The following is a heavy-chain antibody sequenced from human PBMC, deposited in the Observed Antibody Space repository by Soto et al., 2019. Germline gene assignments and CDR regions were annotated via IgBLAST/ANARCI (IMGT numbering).Heavy chain of an antibody. CDR1: GGSISSGDYY. V-gene: IGHV4-30-4*01. J-gene: IGHJ6*02. Sequence: SETLSLTCTVSGGSISSGDYYWSWIRQPPGKGLEWIGYIYYSGSTYYNRSLKSRVTISVDTSKNQFSLKLSSVTAADTAVYYCARDQVLRYSNYYYYGMDVWGQGTTVTVSS. D-gene: IGHD3-9*01. CDR3: ARDQVLRYSNYYYYGMDV. CDR2: IYYSGST.